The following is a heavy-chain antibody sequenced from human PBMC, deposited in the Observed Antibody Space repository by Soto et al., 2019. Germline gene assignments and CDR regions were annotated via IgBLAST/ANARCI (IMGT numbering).Heavy chain of an antibody. CDR2: INPATGAA. D-gene: IGHD3-3*01. CDR3: ARGGGVGVAGSAAFDM. V-gene: IGHV1-2*02. Sequence: QLHLVQSGAVVKKPGASVTVSCSASGYPVTAYYMHWVRQAPGRGLEWMGGINPATGAAKYTQTFTGRAAVTRDTSTSTGFKDMSGLTSEDTAVFYCARGGGVGVAGSAAFDMWGQGTLVTVSS. J-gene: IGHJ3*02. CDR1: GYPVTAYY.